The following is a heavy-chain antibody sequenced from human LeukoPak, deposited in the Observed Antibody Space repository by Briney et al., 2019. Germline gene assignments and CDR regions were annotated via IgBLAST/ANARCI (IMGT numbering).Heavy chain of an antibody. V-gene: IGHV3-9*01. CDR3: AKDFSSGYYYFDY. J-gene: IGHJ4*02. CDR2: INWNSGSK. Sequence: SLRLSCAASGFTFDDYAIHWVRQAPGKGLEWVSGINWNSGSKHYADSVKGRFTISRDNAENSLYLQMNSLRAEDTALYYCAKDFSSGYYYFDYWGQGTLVTVSS. D-gene: IGHD3-22*01. CDR1: GFTFDDYA.